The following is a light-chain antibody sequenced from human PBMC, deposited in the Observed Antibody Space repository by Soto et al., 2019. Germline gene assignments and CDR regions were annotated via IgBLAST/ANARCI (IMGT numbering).Light chain of an antibody. V-gene: IGKV1-39*01. CDR3: KQSYTTPRT. CDR1: QSISTF. Sequence: DIQMTQSPSSLSASVGDRVSVTCRASQSISTFLNWYQQRPGEAPKLLIYAASSLQSGVPSRFSGSGSGEDFTLTSGSLQPEDFATYYCKQSYTTPRTFGQGTKV. CDR2: AAS. J-gene: IGKJ1*01.